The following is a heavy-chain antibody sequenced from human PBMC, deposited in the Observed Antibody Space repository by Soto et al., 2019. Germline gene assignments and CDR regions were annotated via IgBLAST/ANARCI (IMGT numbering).Heavy chain of an antibody. V-gene: IGHV3-74*03. D-gene: IGHD3-16*01. J-gene: IGHJ5*02. CDR2: ADTEGIDT. CDR3: VRDSWGSYTA. CDR1: GFTFINYW. Sequence: EVQLVESGGGLVQPGGSLRLSCAASGFTFINYWMHWVRQAPGKGLVWLSKADTEGIDTTYADSVKGRFTISRDNAKNTLYLQMNSLRAEDTAVYYCVRDSWGSYTAWGQGTLVTVSS.